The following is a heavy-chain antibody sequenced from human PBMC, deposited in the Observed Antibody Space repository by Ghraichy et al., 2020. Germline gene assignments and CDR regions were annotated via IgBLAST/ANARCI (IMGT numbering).Heavy chain of an antibody. CDR1: GFTFNFAW. Sequence: GGSLRLSCAASGFTFNFAWMSWVRQAPGKGLEWVGRIRSKIDGETADYAAPVKGRFTISRDDSKNTLYLQMNSLKAEDTAMYYCTVHYEGYFDYWGQGTLVTVSS. J-gene: IGHJ4*02. D-gene: IGHD3-22*01. CDR3: TVHYEGYFDY. CDR2: IRSKIDGETA. V-gene: IGHV3-15*01.